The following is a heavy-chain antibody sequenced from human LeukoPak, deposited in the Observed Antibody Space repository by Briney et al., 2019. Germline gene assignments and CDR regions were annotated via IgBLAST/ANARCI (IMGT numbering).Heavy chain of an antibody. J-gene: IGHJ3*02. CDR1: GGSVSRNNW. CDR2: IYHSGST. D-gene: IGHD6-19*01. V-gene: IGHV4-4*02. CDR3: ASGYSNGWFGSAFDI. Sequence: PSETLSLTCTVSGGSVSRNNWWSWVRQPPGKGLEWIGEIYHSGSTNYNPSLKSRVTISIDKSKNQFSLRLNSVTAADTAVYYCASGYSNGWFGSAFDIWGQGTMVTVSS.